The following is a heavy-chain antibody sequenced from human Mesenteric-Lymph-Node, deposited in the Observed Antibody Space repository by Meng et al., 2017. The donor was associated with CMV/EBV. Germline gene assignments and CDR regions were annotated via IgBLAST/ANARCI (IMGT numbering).Heavy chain of an antibody. J-gene: IGHJ6*02. D-gene: IGHD4-23*01. CDR3: ASGVTVEYSFYYGIAV. CDR2: INLIGTT. V-gene: IGHV4-34*01. Sequence: SETLSPTCAVYGRSFSGYYWSWIRQPPGKGLEWIGEINLIGTTSYNPSLKSRATISLDTSKNQFSLNLRSVTVADTAVCYCASGVTVEYSFYYGIAVWGQGTTVTVSS. CDR1: GRSFSGYY.